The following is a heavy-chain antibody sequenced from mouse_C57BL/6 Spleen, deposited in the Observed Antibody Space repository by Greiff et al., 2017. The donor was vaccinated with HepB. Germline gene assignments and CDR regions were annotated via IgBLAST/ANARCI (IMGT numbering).Heavy chain of an antibody. D-gene: IGHD2-5*01. J-gene: IGHJ2*01. CDR2: INPGSGGT. V-gene: IGHV1-54*01. Sequence: QVQLQQSGAELVRPGTSVKVSCKASGYAFTNYLIEWVKQRPGQGLEWIGVINPGSGGTNYNEKFKGKATLTADKSSSTAYMQLSSLTSEDSAVYFCARCYSNYPLFDYWGQGTTLTVSS. CDR3: ARCYSNYPLFDY. CDR1: GYAFTNYL.